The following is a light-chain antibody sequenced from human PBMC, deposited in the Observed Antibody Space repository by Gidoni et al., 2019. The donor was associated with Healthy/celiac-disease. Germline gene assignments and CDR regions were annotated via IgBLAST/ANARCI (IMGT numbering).Light chain of an antibody. J-gene: IGLJ2*01. CDR3: QAWDSSTVV. V-gene: IGLV3-1*01. CDR2: QAS. Sequence: SYELTQPPSVSVSPGQTASITCSGDKLGEKYACWYQQTPGQSPVLVIYQASKRPSGIPERFSGSNSGTTATLTIRGTQAMDEADYYCQAWDSSTVVFGGGTKLTVL. CDR1: KLGEKY.